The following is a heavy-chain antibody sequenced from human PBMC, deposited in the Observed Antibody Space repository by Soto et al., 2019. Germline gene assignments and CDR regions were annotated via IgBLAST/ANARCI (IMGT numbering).Heavy chain of an antibody. CDR1: GYPFTNNW. CDR3: ARQISGSGGALDV. V-gene: IGHV5-51*01. D-gene: IGHD1-26*01. CDR2: ISPRGSET. J-gene: IGHJ3*01. Sequence: PGESLKISCQASGYPFTNNWIAWVRHLPGQGLEWMGVISPRGSETKYFPSFQGQVTISVDKSISTAYLQWNTLKASDSAMYHCARQISGSGGALDVWGQGTVVTVSS.